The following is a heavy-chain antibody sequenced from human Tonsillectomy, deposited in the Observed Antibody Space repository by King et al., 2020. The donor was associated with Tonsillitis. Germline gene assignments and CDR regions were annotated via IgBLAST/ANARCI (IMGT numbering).Heavy chain of an antibody. V-gene: IGHV3-23*04. CDR1: GXNXXSXA. CDR3: ARRLGQQLGPFDY. Sequence: VQLVESGGGLVQPGGSLRXSCAXSGXNXXSXAMNWVRQXPGXXLEWVSSISGSXGXTDYADSVKGRFTISRDNSKNTLYLQMNSLRAEDTAIYYCARRLGQQLGPFDYWGQXTLVTVSS. J-gene: IGHJ4*02. D-gene: IGHD6-13*01. CDR2: ISGSXGXT.